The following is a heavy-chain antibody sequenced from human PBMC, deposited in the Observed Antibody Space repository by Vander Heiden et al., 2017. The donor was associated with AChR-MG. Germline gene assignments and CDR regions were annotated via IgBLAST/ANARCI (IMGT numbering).Heavy chain of an antibody. D-gene: IGHD3-22*01. J-gene: IGHJ4*02. CDR1: GFPFSSYA. CDR3: AKVGWHSSGYLDY. Sequence: EVQLFASAGGLLQPWGCLRLSCAALGFPFSSYAMSWVRQAPGKGMEWVSAISGSGGSTYYADAVKGRFTISRDNSKNTLYLQMNSMRAEDTAVYYCAKVGWHSSGYLDYWGQGPLVTVSS. CDR2: ISGSGGST. V-gene: IGHV3-23*01.